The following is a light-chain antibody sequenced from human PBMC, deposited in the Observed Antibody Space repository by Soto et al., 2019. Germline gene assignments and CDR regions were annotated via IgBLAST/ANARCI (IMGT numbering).Light chain of an antibody. V-gene: IGKV1-5*01. CDR3: HQYNSYST. J-gene: IGKJ1*01. CDR2: DAS. CDR1: QSISSW. Sequence: GDRVTITCRASQSISSWLAWYQQKPGKAPKLLIYDASSLESGVPSRFSGSGSGTEFTLTISSLQPDDFATYYCHQYNSYSTFGQGTKVDTK.